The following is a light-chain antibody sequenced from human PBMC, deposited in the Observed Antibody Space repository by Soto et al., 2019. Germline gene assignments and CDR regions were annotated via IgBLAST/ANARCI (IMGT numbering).Light chain of an antibody. CDR1: QYISNY. J-gene: IGKJ5*01. Sequence: DIQMTQSPSSLSGSVVDRFTITFHASQYISNYLNLYQQKPWKAPKLLIYDASNLETGVPSRFSGSGSGTEFTLTINSLQADDFATYYCQQHNSFSITFGQGTRLEIK. CDR2: DAS. CDR3: QQHNSFSIT. V-gene: IGKV1-33*01.